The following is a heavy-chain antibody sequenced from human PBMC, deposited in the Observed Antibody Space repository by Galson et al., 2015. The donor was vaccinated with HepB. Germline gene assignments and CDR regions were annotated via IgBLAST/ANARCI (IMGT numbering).Heavy chain of an antibody. D-gene: IGHD3-10*01. CDR1: GDSVSSNSAA. J-gene: IGHJ6*02. CDR3: ARWGPYYYGSGTPGYYYGMDV. V-gene: IGHV6-1*01. Sequence: CAISGDSVSSNSAAWNWIRQSPSRGLEWLGRTYYRSKWYNDYAVSVKSRITINPDTSKNQFSPQLNSVTPEDTAVYYCARWGPYYYGSGTPGYYYGMDVWGQGTTVTVSS. CDR2: TYYRSKWYN.